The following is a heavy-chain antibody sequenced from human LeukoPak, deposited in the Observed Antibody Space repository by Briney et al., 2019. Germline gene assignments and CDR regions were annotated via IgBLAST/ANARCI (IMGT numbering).Heavy chain of an antibody. CDR2: ISGSGINT. D-gene: IGHD4-11*01. V-gene: IGHV3-23*01. CDR3: AKEDYSNPRAYYYYGMDV. CDR1: GFTFNSYA. J-gene: IGHJ6*02. Sequence: GGSLILSCAASGFTFNSYAMSWVRQAPGKGLEWVSAISGSGINTYYADSVKGRFTISRDNSKNTLILQMYSLRAEDTAVYYCAKEDYSNPRAYYYYGMDVWGQGTTVTVSS.